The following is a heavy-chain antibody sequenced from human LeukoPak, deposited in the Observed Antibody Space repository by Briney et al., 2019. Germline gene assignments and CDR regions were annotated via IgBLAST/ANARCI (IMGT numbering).Heavy chain of an antibody. V-gene: IGHV3-30-3*01. D-gene: IGHD3-9*01. Sequence: GGSLRLSCAASGFTFSSYAMHWVRQAPGKGLEWVAVISYDGSNKYYADSVKGRFTISRDNSKNTLYLQMNSLRAEDTAVYHCARSLVGYDILTGYHYYYGMDVWGQGTTVTVSS. CDR3: ARSLVGYDILTGYHYYYGMDV. J-gene: IGHJ6*02. CDR1: GFTFSSYA. CDR2: ISYDGSNK.